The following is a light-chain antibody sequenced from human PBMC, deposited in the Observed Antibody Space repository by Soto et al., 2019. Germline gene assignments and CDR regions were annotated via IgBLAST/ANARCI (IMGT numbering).Light chain of an antibody. CDR3: SSFTSTTAWV. J-gene: IGLJ3*02. CDR1: SSDVGNYNY. V-gene: IGLV2-14*01. CDR2: DVS. Sequence: QSALTQPASVSGSPGQSITISCTGTSSDVGNYNYVSWYQQHPGKAPKVMIYDVSNRPSGVSNRFSGSKSGNTASLTISGLQAEDEADYYCSSFTSTTAWVFGGGTKVTVL.